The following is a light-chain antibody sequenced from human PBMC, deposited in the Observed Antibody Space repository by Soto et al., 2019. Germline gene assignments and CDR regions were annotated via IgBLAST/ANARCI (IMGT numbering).Light chain of an antibody. Sequence: EIVVTQSPATLSVSPGEGATLSCRASQSVSYNVAWYQQRPGQAPRLLIYRASTRAPGIPARFSGTSSWTEFTLSITPLQSEDVAIYYGQQYNYWPPSTFGPGTKVEIK. CDR1: QSVSYN. V-gene: IGKV3-15*01. CDR3: QQYNYWPPST. J-gene: IGKJ1*01. CDR2: RAS.